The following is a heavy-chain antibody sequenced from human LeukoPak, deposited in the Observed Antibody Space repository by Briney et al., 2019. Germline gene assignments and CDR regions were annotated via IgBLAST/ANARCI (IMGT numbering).Heavy chain of an antibody. J-gene: IGHJ3*02. Sequence: GESLKISCKGSGYSFTTYWIGWARQMPGKGLEWMGIVFPGDSDTRYSPSFQGQVTISADKSITTAYLQWSSLKASDTAMYYCARRYDSSGFYPDAFDIWGQGTMVTDSS. CDR1: GYSFTTYW. V-gene: IGHV5-51*01. CDR2: VFPGDSDT. CDR3: ARRYDSSGFYPDAFDI. D-gene: IGHD3-22*01.